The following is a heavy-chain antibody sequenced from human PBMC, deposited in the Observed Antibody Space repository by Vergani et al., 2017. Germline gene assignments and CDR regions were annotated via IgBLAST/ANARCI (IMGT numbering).Heavy chain of an antibody. V-gene: IGHV3-33*01. J-gene: IGHJ6*02. CDR2: IWYDGSNK. Sequence: QVQLVESGGGVVQPGRSLRLSCAASGFTFSSYGMHWVRQAPGKGLEWVAVIWYDGSNKYYADSVKGRFTISRDNSKNTLYLQMNSLRAEDTAVYYCARDKGVHIAARPSRGMDVWGQGTTVTVSS. CDR1: GFTFSSYG. CDR3: ARDKGVHIAARPSRGMDV. D-gene: IGHD6-6*01.